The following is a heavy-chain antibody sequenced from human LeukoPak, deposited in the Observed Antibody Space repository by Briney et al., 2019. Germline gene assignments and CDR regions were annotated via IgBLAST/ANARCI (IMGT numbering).Heavy chain of an antibody. J-gene: IGHJ4*02. CDR1: GVSISSGYW. Sequence: PSGTLSLTCTVSGVSISSGYWWSWVRQPPGKGLEWIAEIHHSGSANYNPSLKSRVTISVDKSNNQFSLNLSSVTAADTAVYYCARQGDYVVDYWGQGTLVTVSS. V-gene: IGHV4-4*02. CDR3: ARQGDYVVDY. D-gene: IGHD3-16*01. CDR2: IHHSGSA.